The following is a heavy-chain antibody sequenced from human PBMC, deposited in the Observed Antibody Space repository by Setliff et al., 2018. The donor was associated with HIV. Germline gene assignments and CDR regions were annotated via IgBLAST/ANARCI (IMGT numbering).Heavy chain of an antibody. D-gene: IGHD2-2*01. Sequence: ASVKVSCKASGYTFTNHLLYWVRQAPGQRLEWMGWINADNGNTRYSQKFRGRVTFTRDTSASTAYMELSGLGFEDTAVYYCARLSSAAMWGGGAFDIWGQGTMVTVSS. CDR3: ARLSSAAMWGGGAFDI. CDR1: GYTFTNHL. CDR2: INADNGNT. V-gene: IGHV1-3*01. J-gene: IGHJ3*02.